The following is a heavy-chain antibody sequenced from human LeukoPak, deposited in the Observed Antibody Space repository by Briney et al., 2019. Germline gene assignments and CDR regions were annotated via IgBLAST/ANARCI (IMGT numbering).Heavy chain of an antibody. V-gene: IGHV3-9*01. J-gene: IGHJ4*02. Sequence: GGSLRLSCAASGFTFDDYAMHWVRQAPGKGLEWVSGISWNSGSIGYADSVKGRFTISRDNAKNSLYLQMNSLKPEDTALYYCARKGATLDYWGQGTLVTVSS. D-gene: IGHD1-26*01. CDR2: ISWNSGSI. CDR3: ARKGATLDY. CDR1: GFTFDDYA.